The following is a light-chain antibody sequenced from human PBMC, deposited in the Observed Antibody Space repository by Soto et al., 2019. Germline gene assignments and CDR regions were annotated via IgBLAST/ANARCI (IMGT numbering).Light chain of an antibody. Sequence: EIVMTQSPATLSVSPGERATLSCRASQSVSSNLAWYQQKPGQAPRLLIYGASTRAAGIPATFSGSGSGTDFTRTISSLQSEDFAVYYGQQYNNWPLTFGHGTMVEIK. CDR3: QQYNNWPLT. V-gene: IGKV3-15*01. J-gene: IGKJ1*01. CDR1: QSVSSN. CDR2: GAS.